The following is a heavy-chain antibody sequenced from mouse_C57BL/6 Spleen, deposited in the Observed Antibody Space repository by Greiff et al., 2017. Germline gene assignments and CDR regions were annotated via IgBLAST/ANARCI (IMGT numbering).Heavy chain of an antibody. J-gene: IGHJ1*03. Sequence: VQLQQSGPVLVKPGASVKMSCKASGYTFTDYYMNWVKQSHGKSLEWIGVINPYNGGTSYNQKFKGKATLTVDKSSSTAYMELNSLTSEDSAVYYCAREGDGNWGYFDGWGTGTTVTVSS. CDR3: AREGDGNWGYFDG. CDR1: GYTFTDYY. CDR2: INPYNGGT. V-gene: IGHV1-19*01. D-gene: IGHD2-1*01.